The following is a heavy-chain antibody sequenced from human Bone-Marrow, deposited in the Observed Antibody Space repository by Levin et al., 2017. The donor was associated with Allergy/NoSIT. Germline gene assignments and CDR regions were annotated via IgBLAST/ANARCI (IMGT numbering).Heavy chain of an antibody. V-gene: IGHV4-31*03. D-gene: IGHD2/OR15-2a*01. CDR2: IYYSGST. J-gene: IGHJ4*02. Sequence: PSETLSLTCTVSGGSISSGGYYWSWIRQHPGKGLEWIGYIYYSGSTYYNQSLTSRVTISVDTSKNQFSLKLSSVTAADTALYYCVRGASMIDYWGQGTLVTVSS. CDR1: GGSISSGGYY. CDR3: VRGASMIDY.